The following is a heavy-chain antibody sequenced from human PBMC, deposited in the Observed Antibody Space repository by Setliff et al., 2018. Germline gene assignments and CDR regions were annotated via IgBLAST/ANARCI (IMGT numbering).Heavy chain of an antibody. Sequence: GGSLRLSCVASGSTFSNYAMHWVRQAPGKGLEWVAVITYDGTNNFYADSVKGRFTISRDISKNTLYLQMNSLRAEDTAVYYCSTKGVPGTGGQGTLVTVSS. CDR3: STKGVPGT. CDR2: ITYDGTNN. D-gene: IGHD6-19*01. V-gene: IGHV3-30*07. J-gene: IGHJ4*02. CDR1: GSTFSNYA.